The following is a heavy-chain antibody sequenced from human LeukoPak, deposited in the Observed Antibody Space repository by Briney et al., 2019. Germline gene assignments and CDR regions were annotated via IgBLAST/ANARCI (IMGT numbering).Heavy chain of an antibody. CDR1: GGSISSYY. D-gene: IGHD5-18*01. CDR2: IYTSGST. J-gene: IGHJ5*02. V-gene: IGHV4-4*09. CDR3: ARHGHYSYGSMGFDP. Sequence: SETLSLTCTVSGGSISSYYWSWIRQPPGKGLEWIGYIYTSGSTNYNPSLKSRVTMSVDTSKNQFSLKLSSVTAADTAVYYCARHGHYSYGSMGFDPWGQGTLVTASS.